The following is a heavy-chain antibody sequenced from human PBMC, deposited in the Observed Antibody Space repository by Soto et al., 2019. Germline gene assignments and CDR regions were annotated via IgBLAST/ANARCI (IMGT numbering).Heavy chain of an antibody. D-gene: IGHD5-12*01. V-gene: IGHV1-69*06. J-gene: IGHJ6*02. Sequence: ASVKVSCKASGGTFSSYAISWVRQAPGQGLEWMGGIIPIFGTANYAQKFQGRVTITADKSTSTAYMELSSLRSEDTAVYYCARVGGFGAPSLSHSGYDPYYYYGMDVWRQGTTVTVSS. CDR1: GGTFSSYA. CDR2: IIPIFGTA. CDR3: ARVGGFGAPSLSHSGYDPYYYYGMDV.